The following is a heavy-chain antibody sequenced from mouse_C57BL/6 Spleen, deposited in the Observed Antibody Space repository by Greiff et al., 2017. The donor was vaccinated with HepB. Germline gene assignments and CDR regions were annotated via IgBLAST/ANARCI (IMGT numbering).Heavy chain of an antibody. Sequence: QVQLQQSGAELVQPGASLKLSCKAPGYTFTEYTIHWVKQRSGQGLEWIGWFYPGSGSIKYNEKFKDKATLTADKSSSTVYMELSRLTSEDSAVYFCARYEVDYDYGSSPFAYWAQGTPVTVSA. V-gene: IGHV1-62-2*01. CDR3: ARYEVDYDYGSSPFAY. D-gene: IGHD1-1*01. CDR2: FYPGSGSI. J-gene: IGHJ3*01. CDR1: GYTFTEYT.